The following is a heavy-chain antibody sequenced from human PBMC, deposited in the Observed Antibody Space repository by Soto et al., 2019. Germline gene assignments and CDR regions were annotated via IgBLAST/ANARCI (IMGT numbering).Heavy chain of an antibody. CDR1: GFSFSSYN. Sequence: GGSLRLSCAAYGFSFSSYNMNWVRQAPGKGLEWVSSISTGSNYIYYADSVKGRFTISRGNAKSSLFLKMDSLRAEDTALYFCARETQYSMLDYYYYYMDVWGTGTTVTVSS. V-gene: IGHV3-21*06. D-gene: IGHD2-15*01. CDR2: ISTGSNYI. J-gene: IGHJ6*03. CDR3: ARETQYSMLDYYYYYMDV.